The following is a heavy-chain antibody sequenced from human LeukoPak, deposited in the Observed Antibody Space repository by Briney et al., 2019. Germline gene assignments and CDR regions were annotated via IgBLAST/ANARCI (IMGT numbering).Heavy chain of an antibody. D-gene: IGHD5-24*01. CDR2: IRLDGSNK. J-gene: IGHJ4*02. CDR3: TKVADGYRPDY. V-gene: IGHV3-30*02. Sequence: PGGSLRLSCAASGFTFSSHGMNWVRQAPGKGLEGVAFIRLDGSNKYYAVSVKGRFTISRDNSKNTLYLQMNSLKAEDTAVYYCTKVADGYRPDYWGQGTLVTVSS. CDR1: GFTFSSHG.